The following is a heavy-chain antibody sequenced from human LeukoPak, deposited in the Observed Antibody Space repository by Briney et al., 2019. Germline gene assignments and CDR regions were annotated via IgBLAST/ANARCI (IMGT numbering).Heavy chain of an antibody. D-gene: IGHD6-19*01. V-gene: IGHV3-7*01. CDR2: IKQDGSEK. CDR1: GFTLSSYW. J-gene: IGHJ4*02. Sequence: HPGGSLRLSCAASGFTLSSYWMSWVRQAPGKGLEWVANIKQDGSEKYYVDSVKGRFTISRDNAKNSLYLQMNSLRAEDTAVYYCARVQGSSGPGIFDYWGQGTLVTVSS. CDR3: ARVQGSSGPGIFDY.